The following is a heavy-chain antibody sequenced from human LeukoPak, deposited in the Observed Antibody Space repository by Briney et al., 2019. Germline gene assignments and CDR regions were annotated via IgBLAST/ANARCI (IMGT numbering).Heavy chain of an antibody. D-gene: IGHD5-12*01. J-gene: IGHJ3*02. CDR1: GYSISSGYY. V-gene: IGHV4-38-2*02. CDR3: ARQVATKGEWAFDI. Sequence: SETLSLTCTVSGYSISSGYYWGWIRQPPGKGLEWIGTIYHSGSTYYNPSLKSRVTISVDTSKNQFSLRLSSVTATDTAVYYCARQVATKGEWAFDIWGQGTMVIASS. CDR2: IYHSGST.